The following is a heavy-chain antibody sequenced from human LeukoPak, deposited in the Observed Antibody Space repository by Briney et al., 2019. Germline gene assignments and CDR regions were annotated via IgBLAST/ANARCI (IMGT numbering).Heavy chain of an antibody. Sequence: GGSLRLTCAACGFTFISYWMTWVRQAPGKGLEWVADINQEGSEKYYVDSVKGRFTISRDNAKNSLHLQMNSLRAEDTAVYYCASIVLTGYYSWFDPWGQGTLVTVSS. CDR1: GFTFISYW. CDR3: ASIVLTGYYSWFDP. D-gene: IGHD3-9*01. V-gene: IGHV3-7*05. CDR2: INQEGSEK. J-gene: IGHJ5*02.